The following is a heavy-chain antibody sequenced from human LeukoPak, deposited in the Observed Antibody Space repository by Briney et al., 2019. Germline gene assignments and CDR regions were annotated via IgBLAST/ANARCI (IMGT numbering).Heavy chain of an antibody. J-gene: IGHJ4*02. CDR2: ISGTGGSK. Sequence: GGSLRLSCAASGFTFSSYAMSWVRQAPGKRLEWVSTISGTGGSKYYADSVKGRFTISRDNSKNTLYPQMNSLRAEDTAVYYCAKEQSSGYYGAFDYWGQGSLVTVSS. CDR1: GFTFSSYA. CDR3: AKEQSSGYYGAFDY. D-gene: IGHD3-22*01. V-gene: IGHV3-23*01.